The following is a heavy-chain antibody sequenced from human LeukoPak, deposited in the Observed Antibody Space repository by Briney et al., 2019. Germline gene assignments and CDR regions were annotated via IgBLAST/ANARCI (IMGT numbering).Heavy chain of an antibody. CDR2: SYYSGST. CDR1: GGSISSSSYY. V-gene: IGHV4-39*01. J-gene: IGHJ4*02. D-gene: IGHD6-13*01. Sequence: KPSETLSLTCTVSGGSISSSSYYWGWIRQPPGKGLEWIRSSYYSGSTYDNPALKRRVTISVDTSKHQFSLKLSSVTAADTAVYYCAGSLFGFYSSSLQWLAFDYWGQGTLVTVSS. CDR3: AGSLFGFYSSSLQWLAFDY.